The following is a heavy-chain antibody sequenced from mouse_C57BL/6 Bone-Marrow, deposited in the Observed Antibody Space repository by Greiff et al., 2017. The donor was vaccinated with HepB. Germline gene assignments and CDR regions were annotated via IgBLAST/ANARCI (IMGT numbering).Heavy chain of an antibody. V-gene: IGHV1-81*01. Sequence: VQLQQSGAELARPGASVKLSCKASGYTFTSYGISWVKQRTGQGLEWIGEIYPRSGNNYYNEKFKGKATLTADKSSSTAYMELRSLTSEDSAVYFCARSTTVVVTKDYWGQGTTLTVSS. CDR1: GYTFTSYG. CDR3: ARSTTVVVTKDY. CDR2: IYPRSGNN. D-gene: IGHD1-1*01. J-gene: IGHJ2*01.